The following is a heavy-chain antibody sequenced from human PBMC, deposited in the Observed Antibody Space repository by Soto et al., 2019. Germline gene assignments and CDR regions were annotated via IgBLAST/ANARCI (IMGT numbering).Heavy chain of an antibody. CDR2: INHSGST. Sequence: SETLSLTCAVYGGSFSGYYWSWIRQPPGKGLEWIGEINHSGSTNYNPSLKSRVTISVDTSKNQFSLKLSSVTAADTAVYYCARDEDYGSGSSNGMDVWGQGTTVTVSS. CDR3: ARDEDYGSGSSNGMDV. V-gene: IGHV4-34*01. CDR1: GGSFSGYY. D-gene: IGHD3-10*01. J-gene: IGHJ6*02.